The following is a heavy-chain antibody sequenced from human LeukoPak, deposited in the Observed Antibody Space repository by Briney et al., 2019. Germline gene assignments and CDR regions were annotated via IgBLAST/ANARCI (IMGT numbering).Heavy chain of an antibody. CDR1: GFTFDDYG. CDR3: ARSYGSGSYYSPFDY. V-gene: IGHV3-20*04. CDR2: INWNGGST. D-gene: IGHD3-10*01. Sequence: RTGGSLRLSCAASGFTFDDYGMSWVRQAPGKGLEWVSGINWNGGSTGYADSVKGRFTISRDNAKNSLYLQMNSLRAEDTALYYCARSYGSGSYYSPFDYWGQGTLVTVSS. J-gene: IGHJ4*02.